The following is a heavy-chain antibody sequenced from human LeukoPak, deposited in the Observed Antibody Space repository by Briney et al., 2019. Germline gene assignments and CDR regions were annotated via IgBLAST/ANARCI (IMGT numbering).Heavy chain of an antibody. CDR3: ARDDSSGYPTPFDY. V-gene: IGHV4-59*12. D-gene: IGHD3-22*01. J-gene: IGHJ4*02. Sequence: SETLSLTCTVSGGSINNYYWIWIRQPPGRGLEWIGSIYHSGSTYYNPSLKSRVTISVDTSKNQFSLKLSSVTAADTAVYYCARDDSSGYPTPFDYWGQGTLVTVSS. CDR2: IYHSGST. CDR1: GGSINNYY.